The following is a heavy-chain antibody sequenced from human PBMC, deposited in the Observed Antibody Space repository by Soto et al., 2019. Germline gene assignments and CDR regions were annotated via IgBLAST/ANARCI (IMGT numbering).Heavy chain of an antibody. Sequence: ASVKVSCKASGGTFSSYAISWVRQAAGQGLEWMGGIIPIFGTANYAQKFQGRVTITADESTSTAYMELSSLRSEDTAVYYCAKDRCSSTSCYNGGPHNSFDPWGQGTLVTVSS. CDR3: AKDRCSSTSCYNGGPHNSFDP. CDR1: GGTFSSYA. D-gene: IGHD2-2*02. J-gene: IGHJ5*02. V-gene: IGHV1-69*13. CDR2: IIPIFGTA.